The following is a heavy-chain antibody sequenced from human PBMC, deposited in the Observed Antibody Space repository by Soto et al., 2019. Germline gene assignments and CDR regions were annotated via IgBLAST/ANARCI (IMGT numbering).Heavy chain of an antibody. D-gene: IGHD3-22*01. V-gene: IGHV1-69*13. CDR3: ARDSNGYYDTYFDY. CDR1: GGTFSSYA. Sequence: GASVKVSCKASGGTFSSYAISWVRQAPGQGLEWMGGIIPIFGTANYAQKFQGRVTITADESTSTAYMELSSLRSEDTAVYYCARDSNGYYDTYFDYWGQGTLVTVSS. J-gene: IGHJ4*02. CDR2: IIPIFGTA.